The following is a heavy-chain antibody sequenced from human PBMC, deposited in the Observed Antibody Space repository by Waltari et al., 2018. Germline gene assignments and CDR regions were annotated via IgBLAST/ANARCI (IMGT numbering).Heavy chain of an antibody. CDR3: ASLSGSYYPAFDI. CDR2: INPNSGGT. CDR1: GYTFTGYY. J-gene: IGHJ3*02. D-gene: IGHD3-10*01. V-gene: IGHV1-2*06. Sequence: QVQLVQSGAEVKKPGASVKVSCKASGYTFTGYYMHWVRQAPGQGLEWMGRINPNSGGTNDSQKFQGRVTMTRDTSISTAYMELSRLRSDDTAVYYCASLSGSYYPAFDIWGQGTMVTVSS.